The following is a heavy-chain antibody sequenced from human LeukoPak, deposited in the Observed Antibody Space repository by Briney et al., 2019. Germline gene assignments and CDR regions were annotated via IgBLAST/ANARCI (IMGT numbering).Heavy chain of an antibody. CDR3: ARDSSAGRFPFDY. D-gene: IGHD1-14*01. J-gene: IGHJ4*02. CDR2: ISGGGDSA. CDR1: GFTFSNYA. V-gene: IGHV3-23*01. Sequence: GGSLRLSCAASGFTFSNYAMSWVRQAPGKGLEWVSSISGGGDSAYYADSVKGRFTISRDNSKNTLYLQMTSLRDEDTAVYYCARDSSAGRFPFDYWGQGTLVTVSS.